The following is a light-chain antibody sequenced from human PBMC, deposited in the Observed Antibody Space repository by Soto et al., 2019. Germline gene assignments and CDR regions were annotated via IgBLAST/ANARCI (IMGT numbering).Light chain of an antibody. CDR2: WAS. CDR3: QQYYSTLMYT. Sequence: DIVMTQSPDSLAVSLGERATINCKSSQSVLYSSNNKNYLAWYQQKPGQPPKLLIYWASTRESVVPDRFSGSESGTDFTLTISSLQAEDVAVYYCQQYYSTLMYTFGQGTKLEIK. J-gene: IGKJ2*01. V-gene: IGKV4-1*01. CDR1: QSVLYSSNNKNY.